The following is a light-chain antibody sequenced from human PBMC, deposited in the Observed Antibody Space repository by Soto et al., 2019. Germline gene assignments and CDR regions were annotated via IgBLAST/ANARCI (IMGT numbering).Light chain of an antibody. CDR3: QQYNKWPYT. Sequence: EIVMTQSPVALSVSPGESAALSSRASQRVGRNFAWYQQRPGQAPRVLIYGTSTRATGVPARFSGSGSGTDFTLTISSLQSEDFAVYYCQQYNKWPYTFGQGTRLEIK. J-gene: IGKJ2*01. CDR2: GTS. V-gene: IGKV3-15*01. CDR1: QRVGRN.